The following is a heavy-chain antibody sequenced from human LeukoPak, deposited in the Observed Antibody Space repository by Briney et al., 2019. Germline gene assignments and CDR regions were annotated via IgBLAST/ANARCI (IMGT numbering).Heavy chain of an antibody. CDR1: GYTFTSYY. J-gene: IGHJ6*02. V-gene: IGHV1-46*01. CDR2: INPSGGST. D-gene: IGHD3-10*01. Sequence: ASVKVSCKASGYTFTSYYIHWVRQAPGQGLEWMGIINPSGGSTSYAQKFQGRVTMTRDTSTSTVYMELSSLRFEDTAVYYCAREPGYKYYGSGIYYNYYYGMDVWGQGTTVTVSS. CDR3: AREPGYKYYGSGIYYNYYYGMDV.